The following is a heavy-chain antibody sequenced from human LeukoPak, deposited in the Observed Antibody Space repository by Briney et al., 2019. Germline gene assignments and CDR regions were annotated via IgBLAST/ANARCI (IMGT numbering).Heavy chain of an antibody. J-gene: IGHJ4*02. CDR3: ARGGGLGELLLHFDY. Sequence: GGSLRLSCAASGFTFSNYSMNWVRQAPGKGLEWVSYISSSSSSIYYADSAKGRFTFSRDNAKNSLHLQMNSLRAEDTALYYCARGGGLGELLLHFDYWGQGTLVTVSS. V-gene: IGHV3-48*04. CDR1: GFTFSNYS. CDR2: ISSSSSSI. D-gene: IGHD1-26*01.